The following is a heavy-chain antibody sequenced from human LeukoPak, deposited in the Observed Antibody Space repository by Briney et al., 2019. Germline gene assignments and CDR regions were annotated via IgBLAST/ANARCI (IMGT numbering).Heavy chain of an antibody. V-gene: IGHV3-20*04. Sequence: GGSLRLSCAASGSTFDDYGMSWVRQGPGKGLEWVSAINRNGDSTGYADSVKDRFTISRDNSKNTLYLQMNSLRSEDTAVYYCAKGYGNALFTGDYFDFWGQGALVTVSS. CDR2: INRNGDST. CDR3: AKGYGNALFTGDYFDF. CDR1: GSTFDDYG. D-gene: IGHD5-18*01. J-gene: IGHJ4*02.